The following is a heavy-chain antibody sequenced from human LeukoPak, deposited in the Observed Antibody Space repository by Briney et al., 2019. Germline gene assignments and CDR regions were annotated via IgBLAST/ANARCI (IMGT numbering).Heavy chain of an antibody. J-gene: IGHJ4*02. CDR1: GYSFTSYW. Sequence: GESLKISCRGSGYSFTSYWIGWVRQMPGKGLEWMGIIYPGDSDTRYSPSFQGQVTISADKSISTTYLQWSSLKASDTAMYYCARRGRYCTNGVCYPPDYWGQGTLVTVSS. CDR2: IYPGDSDT. V-gene: IGHV5-51*01. CDR3: ARRGRYCTNGVCYPPDY. D-gene: IGHD2-8*01.